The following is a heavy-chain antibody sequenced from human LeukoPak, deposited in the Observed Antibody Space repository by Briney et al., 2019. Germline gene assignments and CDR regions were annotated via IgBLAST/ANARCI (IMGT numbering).Heavy chain of an antibody. D-gene: IGHD4-17*01. CDR3: AKDPYGDYVPFDY. Sequence: GGSLRLSCAASGFTFSSYAMSWVRQAPGKGLEWVSAISGSGGSTYYADSVKGRFTIPRDNSKNTLYLQMNSLRAEDTAVYYCAKDPYGDYVPFDYWGQGTLVTVSS. CDR1: GFTFSSYA. V-gene: IGHV3-23*01. CDR2: ISGSGGST. J-gene: IGHJ4*02.